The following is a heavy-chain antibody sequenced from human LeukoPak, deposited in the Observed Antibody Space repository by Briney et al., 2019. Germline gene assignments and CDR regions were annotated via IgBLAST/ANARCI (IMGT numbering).Heavy chain of an antibody. V-gene: IGHV4-39*07. D-gene: IGHD3-16*01. J-gene: IGHJ4*02. Sequence: SETLSLTCTVSGGSISSSSYYWGWIRQPPGKGLEWIGNIYHSGNTYYNSSLKSRVTISVDTSKNQFSLRLTSVTAADTAVYYCASLRVPGDFDYSGQRTLVTVSS. CDR2: IYHSGNT. CDR3: ASLRVPGDFDY. CDR1: GGSISSSSYY.